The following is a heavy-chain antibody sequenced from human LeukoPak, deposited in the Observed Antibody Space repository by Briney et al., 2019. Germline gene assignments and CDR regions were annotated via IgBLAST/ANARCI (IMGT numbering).Heavy chain of an antibody. V-gene: IGHV3-74*01. Sequence: GGSLRLSCAASGFAFSSYWMNWVRQAPGKGLVWVSRIASDGSSTTYADSVKGRFSIFRDNAKNTLYLQMNSLRVEDTAVYYCARGRPHGNDYWGQGTLVTVSS. J-gene: IGHJ4*02. CDR2: IASDGSST. CDR1: GFAFSSYW. CDR3: ARGRPHGNDY. D-gene: IGHD4-23*01.